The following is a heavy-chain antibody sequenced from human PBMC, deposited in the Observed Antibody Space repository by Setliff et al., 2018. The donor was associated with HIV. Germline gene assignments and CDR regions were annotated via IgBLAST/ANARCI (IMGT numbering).Heavy chain of an antibody. CDR3: ARSRLYNSALDF. J-gene: IGHJ4*02. CDR1: GFTFSSYA. D-gene: IGHD3-10*01. V-gene: IGHV3-23*01. CDR2: ISDTGGST. Sequence: PGGSLRLSCAASGFTFSSYAMSWVRQAPGKGLEWVSGISDTGGSTYYADYVKGRFTISRDNSKNTLYLQMNTLRAEDTAIYYCARSRLYNSALDFWGQGTLVTVSS.